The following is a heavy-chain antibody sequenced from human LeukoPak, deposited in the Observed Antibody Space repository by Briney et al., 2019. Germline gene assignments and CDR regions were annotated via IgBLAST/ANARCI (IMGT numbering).Heavy chain of an antibody. V-gene: IGHV3-30*18. J-gene: IGHJ4*02. CDR3: AKSFYSSGWREFDY. Sequence: GGSLRLSCAVSGFTFSDYGMHCVRQAPGKGLEWVAVTSYDGSKKYYADSVKGRFTISRDNSKNTLYLQMNSLRVEDTALYYCAKSFYSSGWREFDYWGQGTLVTVSS. CDR1: GFTFSDYG. CDR2: TSYDGSKK. D-gene: IGHD6-19*01.